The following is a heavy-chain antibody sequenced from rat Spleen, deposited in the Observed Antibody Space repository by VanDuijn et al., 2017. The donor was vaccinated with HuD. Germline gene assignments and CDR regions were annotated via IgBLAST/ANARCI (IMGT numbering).Heavy chain of an antibody. D-gene: IGHD1-9*01. CDR3: ARRHYGYTDYFDY. CDR1: GFTFSDYG. J-gene: IGHJ2*01. V-gene: IGHV5-29*01. CDR2: ITHNDGNT. Sequence: EVQLVESGGGLVQPGRSLKLSCAASGFTFSDYGMAWVRQAPTKGLEWVASITHNDGNTYYPDSVMGRFTISRNNAKSTLYLQMDSLRSEDTATYYCARRHYGYTDYFDYWGQGVMVTVSS.